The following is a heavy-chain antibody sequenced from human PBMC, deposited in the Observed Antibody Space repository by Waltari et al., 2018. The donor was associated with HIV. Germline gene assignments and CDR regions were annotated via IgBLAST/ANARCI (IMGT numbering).Heavy chain of an antibody. J-gene: IGHJ3*02. D-gene: IGHD3-22*01. CDR2: ISSGGSPI. Sequence: QVQLVESGGGLVKPGGSLRLSCIASGFTFKDYHMTWIRRAPGKGLEWIAYISSGGSPIYYADSVKGRFTVFRGSADNSIFLRMDSLSPDDTAVYFCARDSPRGYDRNGFYAFDIWGQGTMVTVSS. CDR3: ARDSPRGYDRNGFYAFDI. V-gene: IGHV3-11*01. CDR1: GFTFKDYH.